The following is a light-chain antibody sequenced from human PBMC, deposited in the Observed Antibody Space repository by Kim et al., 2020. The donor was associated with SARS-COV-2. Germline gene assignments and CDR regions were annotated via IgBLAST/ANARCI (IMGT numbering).Light chain of an antibody. Sequence: YELTQPPSVSVSPGQTASITCSGDKLGDKNAFWYQQKPDQSPVLVIYQNNKRPSGIPERFSGSNSGNTATLTISGTQAMEEADYYCQAWYSSTVVFGGG. CDR1: KLGDKN. J-gene: IGLJ3*02. CDR2: QNN. CDR3: QAWYSSTVV. V-gene: IGLV3-1*01.